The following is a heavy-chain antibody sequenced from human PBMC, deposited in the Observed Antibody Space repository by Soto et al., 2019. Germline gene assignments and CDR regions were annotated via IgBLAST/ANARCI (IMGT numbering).Heavy chain of an antibody. CDR2: ISYDGSNK. Sequence: QVQLVESGGGVVQPGRSLRLSCAASGFTFSSYGMHWVRQAPGKGLEWVAGISYDGSNKDYADSVKGRFTISRDKSKNTPYQNINNVRAQEMAVYYCANAPYDDRVFQYYGMQVWGQGTPVTVSS. CDR3: ANAPYDDRVFQYYGMQV. J-gene: IGHJ6*02. V-gene: IGHV3-30*18. CDR1: GFTFSSYG. D-gene: IGHD4-17*01.